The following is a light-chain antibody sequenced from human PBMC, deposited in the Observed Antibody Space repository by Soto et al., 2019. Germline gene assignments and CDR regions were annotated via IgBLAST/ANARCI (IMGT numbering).Light chain of an antibody. CDR3: SSYAGSSNV. V-gene: IGLV4-69*01. J-gene: IGLJ1*01. Sequence: QLVLTQSPSASASLGASVKLTCTLSSGHSSYAIAWHQKQPGKGPRYLMDLNNDGSHTKGDGIPDRFSGSKSGNTASLTVSGLQAEDEADYYCSSYAGSSNVFGTGTKLTVL. CDR1: SGHSSYA. CDR2: LNNDGSH.